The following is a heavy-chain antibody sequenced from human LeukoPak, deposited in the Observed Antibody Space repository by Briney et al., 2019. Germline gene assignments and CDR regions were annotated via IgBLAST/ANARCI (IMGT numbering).Heavy chain of an antibody. CDR3: ARDRGVVRGVTNNWFDP. CDR1: GYTFTSYA. D-gene: IGHD3-10*01. V-gene: IGHV1-3*01. CDR2: INAGNGNT. J-gene: IGHJ5*02. Sequence: ASMKVSCKASGYTFTSYAMHWVRQAPGQRLEWMGWINAGNGNTKYSQKFQGRVTITRDTSASTAYMELSSLRSEDTAVYYCARDRGVVRGVTNNWFDPWGQGTLVTVSS.